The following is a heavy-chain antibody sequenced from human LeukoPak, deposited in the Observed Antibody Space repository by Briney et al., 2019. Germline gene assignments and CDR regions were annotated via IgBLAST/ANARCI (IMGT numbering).Heavy chain of an antibody. CDR2: ISWNSGSI. J-gene: IGHJ4*02. Sequence: GRSLRLSCAASGFTFDDYAMHWVQQAPGKGLEWVSGISWNSGSIGYADSVKGRFTISRDNAKNSLYLQMNSLRAEDTALYYCAKDKGFRDIVVVPAALGDYWGQGTLVTVSS. V-gene: IGHV3-9*01. CDR3: AKDKGFRDIVVVPAALGDY. CDR1: GFTFDDYA. D-gene: IGHD2-2*01.